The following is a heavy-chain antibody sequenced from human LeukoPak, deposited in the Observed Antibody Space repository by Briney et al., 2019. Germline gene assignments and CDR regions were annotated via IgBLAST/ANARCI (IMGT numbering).Heavy chain of an antibody. J-gene: IGHJ4*02. Sequence: GGSLRLSCAASGFTFSSYAMHWVRQAPGKGLEWVAVISYDGSNKYYADSVKGRFTISRDNSKNTLYLQMNSLRAEDTAVYYCTTGPSQAVAGKDYWGQGTLVTVSS. D-gene: IGHD6-19*01. CDR3: TTGPSQAVAGKDY. CDR1: GFTFSSYA. V-gene: IGHV3-30*04. CDR2: ISYDGSNK.